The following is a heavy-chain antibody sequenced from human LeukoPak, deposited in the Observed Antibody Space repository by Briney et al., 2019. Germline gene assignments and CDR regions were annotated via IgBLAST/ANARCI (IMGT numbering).Heavy chain of an antibody. J-gene: IGHJ4*02. CDR3: ARSAAVAGTYPPVDY. D-gene: IGHD6-19*01. Sequence: GASVKVSCKASGGTFSSYAISWVRQAPGQGLEWMGWISAYNGNTNYAQKLQGRVTMTTDTSTSTAYMELRSLRSDDTAVYYCARSAAVAGTYPPVDYWGQGTLVTVSS. V-gene: IGHV1-18*01. CDR1: GGTFSSYA. CDR2: ISAYNGNT.